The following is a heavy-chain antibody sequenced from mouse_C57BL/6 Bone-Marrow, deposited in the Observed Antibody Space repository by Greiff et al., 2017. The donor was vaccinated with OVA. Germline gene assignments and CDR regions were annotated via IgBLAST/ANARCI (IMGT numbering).Heavy chain of an antibody. CDR3: ARVTIYYYGSSGY. V-gene: IGHV1-82*01. D-gene: IGHD1-1*01. J-gene: IGHJ2*01. CDR2: IYPGDGDT. CDR1: GYAFSSSW. Sequence: VKLMESGPELVKPGASVKISCKASGYAFSSSWMNWVKQRPGKGLEWIGRIYPGDGDTNYNGKFKGKATLTADKSSSTAYMQLSSLTSEDSAVYFCARVTIYYYGSSGYWGQGTTLTVSS.